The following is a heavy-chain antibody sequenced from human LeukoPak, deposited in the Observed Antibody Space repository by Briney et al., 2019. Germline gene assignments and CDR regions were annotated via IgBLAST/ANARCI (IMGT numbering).Heavy chain of an antibody. V-gene: IGHV1-2*04. Sequence: ASVNVSCKASGYTFTSYGLSWVRQAPGQGLEWMGWINPNSGGTNYAQKFQGWVTMTRDTSISTAYMELSRLRSDDTAVYYCARDWTYGMDVWGQGTTVTVSS. D-gene: IGHD3/OR15-3a*01. CDR1: GYTFTSYG. CDR2: INPNSGGT. J-gene: IGHJ6*02. CDR3: ARDWTYGMDV.